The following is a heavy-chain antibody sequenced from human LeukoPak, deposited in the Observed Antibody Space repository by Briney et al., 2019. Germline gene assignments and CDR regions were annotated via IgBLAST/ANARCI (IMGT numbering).Heavy chain of an antibody. CDR3: ARELIIVGATPKMAFDI. J-gene: IGHJ3*02. D-gene: IGHD1-26*01. CDR2: IYYSGST. V-gene: IGHV4-39*07. Sequence: SETLSLTCTVSGGSISSSSYYWGWIRQPPGKGLEWIGSIYYSGSTYYNPSLKSRVTISVDTSKNQFSLRLSSVTAADTAVYYCARELIIVGATPKMAFDIWGQGTMVTVSS. CDR1: GGSISSSSYY.